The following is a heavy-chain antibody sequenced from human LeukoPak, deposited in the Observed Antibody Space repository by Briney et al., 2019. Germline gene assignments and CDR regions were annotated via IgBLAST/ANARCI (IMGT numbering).Heavy chain of an antibody. CDR3: ARALQISNYYDSSGYYYEGDY. Sequence: SVKVSCKASGGTFSSYAISWVRQAPGQGLEWMGGIIPIFGTANYAQKFQGRVAITADKSTSTAYMELSSLRSEDTAVYYCARALQISNYYDSSGYYYEGDYWGQGTLVTVSS. V-gene: IGHV1-69*06. D-gene: IGHD3-22*01. CDR1: GGTFSSYA. CDR2: IIPIFGTA. J-gene: IGHJ4*02.